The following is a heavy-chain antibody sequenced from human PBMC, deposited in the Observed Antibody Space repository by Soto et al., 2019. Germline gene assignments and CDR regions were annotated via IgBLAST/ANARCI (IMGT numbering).Heavy chain of an antibody. V-gene: IGHV1-18*01. CDR2: ISAYNGNT. D-gene: IGHD2-2*01. CDR1: GYTFTSYG. Sequence: ASVKVSCKASGYTFTSYGISWVRQAPGQGLEWMGWISAYNGNTNYAQKLQGRVTMTTDTSTSTAYMELRSLRSDDTAVYYCARDGGYCSSTSCKGLYYYYGMDVWGQGTTVTVSS. CDR3: ARDGGYCSSTSCKGLYYYYGMDV. J-gene: IGHJ6*02.